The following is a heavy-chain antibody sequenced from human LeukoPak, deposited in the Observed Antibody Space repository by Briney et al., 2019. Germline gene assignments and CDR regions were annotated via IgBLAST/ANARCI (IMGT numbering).Heavy chain of an antibody. CDR3: ARHYQLLYYWYFDL. CDR1: GGSISSYY. Sequence: KPSETLSLTCTVSGGSISSYYWSWIRQPPGKGLEWIGYIYTSGSTNYNPSLKSRVTISVDTSKNQFSLKLSSVTAADTAVYYCARHYQLLYYWYFDLWGRGTLVTVSS. V-gene: IGHV4-4*09. CDR2: IYTSGST. J-gene: IGHJ2*01. D-gene: IGHD2-2*02.